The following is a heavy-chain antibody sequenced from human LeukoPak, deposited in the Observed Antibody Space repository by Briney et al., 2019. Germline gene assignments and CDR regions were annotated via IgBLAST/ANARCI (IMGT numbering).Heavy chain of an antibody. J-gene: IGHJ3*02. V-gene: IGHV4-59*01. Sequence: KPSETLSLTCTVSGGSISSYYWSWIRQPPGKGLEWIGNIYYSGSTNYNPSLKSRVTISVDTSNNQFSLKLSSVTAADTAVYYCAREIPHRWLVNDAFDIWGQGTMVTVSS. CDR3: AREIPHRWLVNDAFDI. D-gene: IGHD6-19*01. CDR1: GGSISSYY. CDR2: IYYSGST.